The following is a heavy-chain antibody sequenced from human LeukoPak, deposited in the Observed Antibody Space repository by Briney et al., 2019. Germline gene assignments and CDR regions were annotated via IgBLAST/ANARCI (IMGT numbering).Heavy chain of an antibody. CDR3: AKGSSGYFFDL. D-gene: IGHD3-22*01. CDR1: GFTVGSHA. J-gene: IGHJ4*02. V-gene: IGHV3-23*01. Sequence: PGGSLRLSCAASGFTVGSHAMTWVRQAPGKGLEWVSGISNDGGGTPYADFVKGRFTISRDNSKNTLFLQMNSLRAEDTALYYCAKGSSGYFFDLWGQGTLVTVSS. CDR2: ISNDGGGT.